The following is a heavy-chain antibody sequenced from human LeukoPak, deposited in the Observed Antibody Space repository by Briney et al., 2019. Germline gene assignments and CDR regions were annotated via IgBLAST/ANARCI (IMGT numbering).Heavy chain of an antibody. CDR3: ARDGTYYYDSSGYYS. CDR2: INPNSGGT. V-gene: IGHV1-2*06. Sequence: GASVKVSCKASGYTFTGYYMHWVRQAPGQGLEWMGRINPNSGGTNYAQKFQGRVTMTRDTSISTAYMELSRLRSDDTAVYYCARDGTYYYDSSGYYSWGQGTLVTVSS. CDR1: GYTFTGYY. J-gene: IGHJ4*02. D-gene: IGHD3-22*01.